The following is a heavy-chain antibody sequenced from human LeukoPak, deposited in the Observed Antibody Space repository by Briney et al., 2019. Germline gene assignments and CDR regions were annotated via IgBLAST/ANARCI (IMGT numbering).Heavy chain of an antibody. CDR1: GYTLTELS. Sequence: GSVKVSCKVSGYTLTELSMHWVRQAPGKGLEWMGGFDPEDGETIYAQRFQGRVTTTEDTSTDTAYMELSSLRSEDTAMYYCATLAPTRYSSGWYLFRFDCWGQGTLVTVSS. D-gene: IGHD6-19*01. V-gene: IGHV1-24*01. J-gene: IGHJ4*02. CDR2: FDPEDGET. CDR3: ATLAPTRYSSGWYLFRFDC.